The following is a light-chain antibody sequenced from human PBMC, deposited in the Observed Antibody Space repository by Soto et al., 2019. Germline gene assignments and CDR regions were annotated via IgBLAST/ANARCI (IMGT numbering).Light chain of an antibody. V-gene: IGLV2-11*01. J-gene: IGLJ1*01. CDR1: SSDVGGYNY. Sequence: QSALTQPRSVSGSPGQSVTISCTRTSSDVGGYNYVSWYQQHPGKAPKLMIYDVGKRPSGVPDRFSGSKSDNTASLTISGLQAEDEADYYCCSDAGSYTRVFGTGTKGTV. CDR2: DVG. CDR3: CSDAGSYTRV.